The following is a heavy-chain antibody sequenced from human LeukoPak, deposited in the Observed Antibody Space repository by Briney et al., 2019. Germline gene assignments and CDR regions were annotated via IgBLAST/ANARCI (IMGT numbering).Heavy chain of an antibody. CDR1: EFTFSTYS. V-gene: IGHV3-21*01. J-gene: IGHJ6*03. CDR3: ARDHLSSGSSPDYYYYYYMDV. CDR2: ISSGSTYI. D-gene: IGHD6-19*01. Sequence: GGSLRLSCAASEFTFSTYSMNWVRQAPGKGLEWVSSISSGSTYIYYADSVKGRFTISRDNAKNTLYLQMNSLRAEDTAVYYCARDHLSSGSSPDYYYYYYMDVWGKGTTVTISS.